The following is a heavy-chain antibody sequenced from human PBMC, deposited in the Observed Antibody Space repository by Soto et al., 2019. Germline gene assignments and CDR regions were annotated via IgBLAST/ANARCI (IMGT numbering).Heavy chain of an antibody. CDR1: GYTFTSYG. D-gene: IGHD2-15*01. J-gene: IGHJ5*02. V-gene: IGHV1-18*01. CDR2: ISANNGNT. Sequence: QVQLVQSGAEVKKPGASVKVSCKASGYTFTSYGISWVRQAPGQGLEWMGWISANNGNTKYAQNFQGRVTMTTDTSTSTAYMELRSLRSDDTAVYCCARAYSPGLFDPWGQGTLVTVSS. CDR3: ARAYSPGLFDP.